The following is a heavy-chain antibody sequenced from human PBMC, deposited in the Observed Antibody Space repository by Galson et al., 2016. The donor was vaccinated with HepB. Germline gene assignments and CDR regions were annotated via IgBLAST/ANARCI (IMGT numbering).Heavy chain of an antibody. Sequence: SLRLSCAASGFPFSSYGMSWVRQAPGKGLEWVAVIWYHGYNKYYSDSVKGRFTISRDNSKNTLYLQMSSLRAEDTAVYHCAKKMGWGSSWDSYYGMDVWGQGTTVAVSS. CDR2: IWYHGYNK. J-gene: IGHJ6*02. V-gene: IGHV3-33*06. CDR1: GFPFSSYG. CDR3: AKKMGWGSSWDSYYGMDV. D-gene: IGHD6-13*01.